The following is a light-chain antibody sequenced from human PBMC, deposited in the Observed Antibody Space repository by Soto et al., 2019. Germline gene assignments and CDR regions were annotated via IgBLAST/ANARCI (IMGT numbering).Light chain of an antibody. Sequence: DIQMNQSLSSLSASVGDTVTITCRASQSISKSLSWYQQKPGKAPKFLIYVASTLQRGVPSRFSGSGSGTDFTLTISSLQPEDVATYYCQQTFSPPYTFGQGTKLEIK. V-gene: IGKV1-39*01. J-gene: IGKJ2*01. CDR1: QSISKS. CDR2: VAS. CDR3: QQTFSPPYT.